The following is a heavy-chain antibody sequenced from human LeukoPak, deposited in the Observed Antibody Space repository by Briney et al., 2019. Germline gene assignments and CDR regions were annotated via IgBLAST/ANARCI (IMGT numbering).Heavy chain of an antibody. CDR3: AKDGYDVVVPAATKGDY. V-gene: IGHV3-23*01. CDR1: GFTFSSYA. CDR2: ISGSGGST. Sequence: GGSLRLSCVASGFTFSSYAMSWVRQAPGAGREWAAAISGSGGSTYYADSVKGRFTISRNNSKTTLYLQMNSLRAEDTAVYYCAKDGYDVVVPAATKGDYWGQGTLVTVSS. J-gene: IGHJ4*02. D-gene: IGHD2-2*01.